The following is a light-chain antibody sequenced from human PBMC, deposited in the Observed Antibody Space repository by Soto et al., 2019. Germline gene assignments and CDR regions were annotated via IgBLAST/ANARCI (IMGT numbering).Light chain of an antibody. CDR2: AAS. J-gene: IGKJ3*01. CDR1: QTISNY. Sequence: DIQVTQSPSSLSASVGDRVSITCRASQTISNYLNWYQQKPMKAPKLLIYAASSLQSGVPSRFSGSGSGTGFTLTISSLHSEDFATLYCQQANSCPQTVGPGTKVDIK. V-gene: IGKV1-39*01. CDR3: QQANSCPQT.